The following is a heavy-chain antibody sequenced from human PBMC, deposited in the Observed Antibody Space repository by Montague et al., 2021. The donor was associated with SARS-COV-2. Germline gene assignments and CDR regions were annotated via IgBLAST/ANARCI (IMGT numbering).Heavy chain of an antibody. Sequence: SETLSLTCAVYGGSFSRYYWSWIRQPPGKELEWIGEISQSGNTKYNPSLQSRVSISLDTSRNQFSLKVRSVTAADTAIYYCARLGDGIVPSPILGLGPYYSFYYMDVWGKGTTVTVSS. V-gene: IGHV4-34*01. J-gene: IGHJ6*03. D-gene: IGHD2-2*02. CDR1: GGSFSRYY. CDR3: ARLGDGIVPSPILGLGPYYSFYYMDV. CDR2: ISQSGNT.